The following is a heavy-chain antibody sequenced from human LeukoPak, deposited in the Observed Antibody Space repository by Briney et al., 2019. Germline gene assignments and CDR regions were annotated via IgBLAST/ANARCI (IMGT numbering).Heavy chain of an antibody. J-gene: IGHJ4*02. CDR3: AKDSSGYSHY. CDR2: ITGSGYTR. D-gene: IGHD3-22*01. Sequence: GGSLRLSCVASGITFENYAMTWVRQAPGKGLEWVSSITGSGYTRNAESVKGRFTISRDNSKNTLYLQMNSLRAQDTAVYYCAKDSSGYSHYWGQGTLVTVSS. V-gene: IGHV3-23*01. CDR1: GITFENYA.